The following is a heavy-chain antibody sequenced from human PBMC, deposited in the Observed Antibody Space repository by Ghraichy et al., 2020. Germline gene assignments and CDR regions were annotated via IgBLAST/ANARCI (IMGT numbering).Heavy chain of an antibody. CDR2: TYYRSKWYI. J-gene: IGHJ4*02. Sequence: SETLSLTCAVSGYSVSNNRAAWNWIRQSPSRGLEWLGRTYYRSKWYIDYAVSVRSRTTINPDTSKNQFSLQLNSVTPEDTAVYYCARGTYGARVALFEYWGQGSLVTVSS. CDR3: ARGTYGARVALFEY. CDR1: GYSVSNNRAA. D-gene: IGHD3-3*01. V-gene: IGHV6-1*01.